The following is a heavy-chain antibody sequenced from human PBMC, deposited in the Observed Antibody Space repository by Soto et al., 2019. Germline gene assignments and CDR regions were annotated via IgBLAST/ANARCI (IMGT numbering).Heavy chain of an antibody. V-gene: IGHV4-59*01. CDR3: ARDLWGYCGTDCYPLDV. CDR2: IYYSGST. CDR1: GVSISSYY. J-gene: IGHJ6*02. Sequence: SETLSLTCTVSGVSISSYYWSWIRQPPGKGLEWIGYIYYSGSTSYNPSLKSRVTISVDTSKNQFSLKLNSVTAADTAVYYCARDLWGYCGTDCYPLDVWGQGTTVT. D-gene: IGHD2-21*02.